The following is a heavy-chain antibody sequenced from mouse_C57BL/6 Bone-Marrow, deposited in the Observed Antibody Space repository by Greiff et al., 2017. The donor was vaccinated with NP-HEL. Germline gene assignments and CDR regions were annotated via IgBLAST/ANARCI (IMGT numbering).Heavy chain of an antibody. CDR1: GYTFTSYG. D-gene: IGHD2-14*01. J-gene: IGHJ2*01. V-gene: IGHV1-81*01. Sequence: VHLVESGAELARPGASVKLSCKASGYTFTSYGISWVKQRTGQGLEWIGEIYPRSGNTYYNEKFKGKATLTADKSSSTAYMELRSLTSEDSAVYFCARPGTPHYFDYWGQGTTLTVSS. CDR3: ARPGTPHYFDY. CDR2: IYPRSGNT.